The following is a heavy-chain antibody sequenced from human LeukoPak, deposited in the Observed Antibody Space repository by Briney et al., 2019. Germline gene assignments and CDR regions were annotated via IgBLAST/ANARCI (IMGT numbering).Heavy chain of an antibody. J-gene: IGHJ3*02. CDR2: IYYSGST. CDR1: GDSISSYY. D-gene: IGHD3-3*01. CDR3: ARDVGITIFGVADDAFDI. Sequence: SETLPLTCTVSGDSISSYYWSWIRQPPGKGLEWIGYIYYSGSTNYNPSLKSRVTISVDTSKNQFSLKLSSVTAADTAVYYCARDVGITIFGVADDAFDIWGQGTMVTVSS. V-gene: IGHV4-59*01.